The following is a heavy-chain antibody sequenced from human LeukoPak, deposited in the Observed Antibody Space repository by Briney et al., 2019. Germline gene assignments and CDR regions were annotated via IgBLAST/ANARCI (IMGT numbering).Heavy chain of an antibody. J-gene: IGHJ1*01. V-gene: IGHV1-2*02. CDR1: GYTFTGYY. CDR2: INPNSGGT. Sequence: ASVKVSCKASGYTFTGYYMHWVRQAPGQGLEWMGWINPNSGGTNYAQKFQGRVTMTRDTSISTAYMELSRLRSDDTAVYYCARDGAYSSSWSAEYFQHWGQGTLVTVSS. CDR3: ARDGAYSSSWSAEYFQH. D-gene: IGHD6-13*01.